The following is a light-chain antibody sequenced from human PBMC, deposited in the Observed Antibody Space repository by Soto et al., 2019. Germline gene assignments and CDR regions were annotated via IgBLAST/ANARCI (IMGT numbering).Light chain of an antibody. CDR2: DAS. J-gene: IGKJ1*01. V-gene: IGKV3-20*01. CDR1: QRVSSY. CDR3: QQYGSSGT. Sequence: EIVMTQSPATLSVSPGERATISCRASQRVSSYLAWYQQKPGQAPRLLIYDASNRATGIPDRFSGSGSGTDFTLTISRLEPEDFAVYYCQQYGSSGTSGQGTKVDIK.